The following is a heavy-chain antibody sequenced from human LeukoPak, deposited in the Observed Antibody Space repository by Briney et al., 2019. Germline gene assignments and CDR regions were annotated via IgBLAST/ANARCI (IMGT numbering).Heavy chain of an antibody. CDR3: ARLGDGDELRYFDY. CDR1: GDSISGNY. J-gene: IGHJ4*02. CDR2: IYYGGST. D-gene: IGHD5-24*01. V-gene: IGHV4-59*08. Sequence: PSETLSLTCTVSGDSISGNYWTWLRQPPGKGLEWIGYIYYGGSTNYNASLKSRVTISVDTSKNQFSLKLSSVTAADTAVYYCARLGDGDELRYFDYWGQGTLVTVSS.